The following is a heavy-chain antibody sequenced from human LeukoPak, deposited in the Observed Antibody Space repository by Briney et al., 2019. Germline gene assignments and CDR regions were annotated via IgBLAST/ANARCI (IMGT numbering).Heavy chain of an antibody. CDR2: ISSSGYTI. CDR1: GFTFSDYY. J-gene: IGHJ3*02. CDR3: AKSYCSGGNCYQPAFDI. Sequence: GGSLRLSCAASGFTFSDYYMSWIRQAPGKGLEWVSYISSSGYTIYYADSVKGRFTISRDNAKNSLYLQMNSLRDEDTAVYYCAKSYCSGGNCYQPAFDIWGQGTMVTVSS. D-gene: IGHD2-15*01. V-gene: IGHV3-11*01.